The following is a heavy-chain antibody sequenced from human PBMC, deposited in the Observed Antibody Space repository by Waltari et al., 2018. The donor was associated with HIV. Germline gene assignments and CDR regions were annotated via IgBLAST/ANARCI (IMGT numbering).Heavy chain of an antibody. CDR1: GGPTGGCY. V-gene: IGHV4-59*01. CDR2: VHGSGST. CDR3: ARVKASYYDGSGFYFLDF. Sequence: QVQLQESGPGLVKPSETLSLICSVSGGPTGGCYWTWIRQPPGKGLEWIGYVHGSGSTKYNPSLQSRLTISIDTSKNQVSLTLNSVTAADTAVYFCARVKASYYDGSGFYFLDFWGQGTLVTVSS. D-gene: IGHD3-22*01. J-gene: IGHJ4*02.